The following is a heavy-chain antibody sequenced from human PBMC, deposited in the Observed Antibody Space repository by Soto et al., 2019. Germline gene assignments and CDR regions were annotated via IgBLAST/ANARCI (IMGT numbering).Heavy chain of an antibody. J-gene: IGHJ6*02. CDR1: GFTFTSHW. V-gene: IGHV3-74*01. CDR2: LNSDGSSR. CDR3: ARGLKNKYRMDV. Sequence: PGGSLRLSCAASGFTFTSHWMPWVRQAPGKGLVWVSRLNSDGSSRYYGDSMKGRFTISRDNANNTVYLQMNSLRDEDTAVYYCARGLKNKYRMDVWGQGTTVTGSS.